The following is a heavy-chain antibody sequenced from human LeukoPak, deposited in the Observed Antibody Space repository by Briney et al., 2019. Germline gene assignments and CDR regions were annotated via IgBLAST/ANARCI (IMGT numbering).Heavy chain of an antibody. V-gene: IGHV1-2*02. CDR2: IIPNNGGT. D-gene: IGHD5-12*01. CDR1: GYTITEYY. J-gene: IGHJ4*02. CDR3: ARGVRFYNGYDFDY. Sequence: ASVNVSCKASGYTITEYYMHWVRQAPGQGLEWMGLIIPNNGGTKYAQKFQGRVTMTRDTSISTAYLELSRLGSDDTAVYDCARGVRFYNGYDFDYWGQGTLVTVSS.